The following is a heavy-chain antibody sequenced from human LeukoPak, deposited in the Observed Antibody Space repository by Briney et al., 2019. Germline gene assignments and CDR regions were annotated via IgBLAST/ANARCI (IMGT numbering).Heavy chain of an antibody. J-gene: IGHJ3*02. CDR2: IYYSGST. Sequence: SETLSLNCTVSGGSISSYYWSWIRQPPGKGLEWIGYIYYSGSTNYNPSLKSRVTISVDTSKNQFSLKLSSVTAADTAVYYCARVAPTSDAFDIWGQGTMVTVSS. CDR1: GGSISSYY. V-gene: IGHV4-59*01. CDR3: ARVAPTSDAFDI.